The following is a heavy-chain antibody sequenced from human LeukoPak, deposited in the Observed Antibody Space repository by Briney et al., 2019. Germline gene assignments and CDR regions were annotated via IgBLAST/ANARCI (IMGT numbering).Heavy chain of an antibody. CDR3: AKDGRTPGDGAGPDS. D-gene: IGHD3-10*01. Sequence: HPGGSLRLSCAASGFTFSSYAMNWVRQTPGKGLEWVSTISGSAGSTYYADSVRGRFTVSRDNSKSTLYLQMNSLRAEDTAQYYCAKDGRTPGDGAGPDSWGQGTLVTVSS. CDR1: GFTFSSYA. V-gene: IGHV3-23*01. J-gene: IGHJ4*02. CDR2: ISGSAGST.